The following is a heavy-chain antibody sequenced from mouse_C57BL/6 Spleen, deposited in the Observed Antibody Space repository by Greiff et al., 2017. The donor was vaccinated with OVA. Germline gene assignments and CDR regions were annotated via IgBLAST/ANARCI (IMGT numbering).Heavy chain of an antibody. J-gene: IGHJ4*01. V-gene: IGHV1-54*01. D-gene: IGHD1-1*01. CDR1: GYAFTNYL. Sequence: QVQLQQSGAELVRPGTSVKVSCKASGYAFTNYLIEWVKQRPGQGLEWIGVINPGSGGTNYNEKFKGKATLTADKSSSTAYMQLSSLTSEDSAVYFCARGATVVPLDYWGQGTSVTVSS. CDR2: INPGSGGT. CDR3: ARGATVVPLDY.